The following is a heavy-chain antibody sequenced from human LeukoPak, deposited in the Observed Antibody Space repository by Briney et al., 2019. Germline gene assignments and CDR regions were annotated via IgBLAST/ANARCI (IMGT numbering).Heavy chain of an antibody. V-gene: IGHV3-23*01. CDR2: ISGSGGSA. Sequence: PGGSLRLSCAASGFTFSSYAMSWVRQAPGKGLEWVSIISGSGGSANHADSVKGRFTISRDNAKNTLYLQMNSLGDEDTAVYFCAREGITGTTRGYYFDYWGQGTLVTVSS. CDR3: AREGITGTTRGYYFDY. D-gene: IGHD1-7*01. J-gene: IGHJ4*02. CDR1: GFTFSSYA.